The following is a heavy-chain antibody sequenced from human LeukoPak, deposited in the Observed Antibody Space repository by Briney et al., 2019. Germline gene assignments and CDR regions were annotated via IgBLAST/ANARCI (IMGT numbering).Heavy chain of an antibody. CDR3: ARDPSSSPPGSPDY. CDR1: GFTFSSYA. V-gene: IGHV3-30-3*01. D-gene: IGHD6-6*01. Sequence: GGSLRLSCAASGFTFSSYAMHWVRQVPGKGLEWVTVISYDGSNEYYADSVRGRFTISRDNSKNTLHLQMNSLRPEDTAVYYCARDPSSSPPGSPDYWGQGTLVTVSS. CDR2: ISYDGSNE. J-gene: IGHJ4*02.